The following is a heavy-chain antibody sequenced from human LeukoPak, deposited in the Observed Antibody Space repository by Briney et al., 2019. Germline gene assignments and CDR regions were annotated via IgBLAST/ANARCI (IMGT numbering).Heavy chain of an antibody. V-gene: IGHV4-34*01. D-gene: IGHD1-26*01. CDR3: ARGERVGATIDY. J-gene: IGHJ4*02. CDR2: INHSGST. CDR1: GGSFSDYY. Sequence: SETLSLTCAVSGGSFSDYYWSWIRQPPGKGLEWIAEINHSGSTNYNPSLMARVTISLDTSKNQFSLKLSSVTAADTAVCYCARGERVGATIDYWGQGTLVTVSS.